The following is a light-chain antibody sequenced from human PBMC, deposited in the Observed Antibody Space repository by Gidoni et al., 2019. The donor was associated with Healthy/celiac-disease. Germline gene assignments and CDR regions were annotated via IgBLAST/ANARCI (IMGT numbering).Light chain of an antibody. V-gene: IGKV1-39*01. Sequence: IQLTQSPSSLSASVGDRVTITCRSSQSISSYLNWYQQKPGKAPKLLIYAAPSLHSGVPSRFSGSGSGTDFTLTISSLQPEDFATYYCQQSYSIPLTFGGGTKVEIK. CDR3: QQSYSIPLT. CDR2: AAP. J-gene: IGKJ4*01. CDR1: QSISSY.